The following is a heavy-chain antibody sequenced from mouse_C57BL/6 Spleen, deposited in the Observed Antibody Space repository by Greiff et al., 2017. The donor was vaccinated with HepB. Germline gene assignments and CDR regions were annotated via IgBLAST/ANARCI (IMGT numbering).Heavy chain of an antibody. J-gene: IGHJ3*01. V-gene: IGHV5-12*01. CDR2: IRNGGGST. CDR1: GFTFSDYY. D-gene: IGHD4-1*01. Sequence: EVKVVESGGGLVQPGGSLKLSCAASGFTFSDYYMYWVRQTPEKRLEWVAYIRNGGGSTYYPDTVKGRFTISRDNAKNTLYLQMSRLKSEDTAMYYCARHPPSGTWFAYWGQGTLVTVSA. CDR3: ARHPPSGTWFAY.